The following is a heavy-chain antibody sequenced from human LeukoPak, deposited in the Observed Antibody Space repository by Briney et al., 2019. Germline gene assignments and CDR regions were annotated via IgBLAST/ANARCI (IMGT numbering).Heavy chain of an antibody. Sequence: GGSLGLSCAASGFTFSTYAMHWVRQAPGKGLEWVSGISASGGSTFYADSVKGRFTISKDNSKNTLFLQMNSLRREDTAMYYCAKASDRYYFDYWGQGTPVTVSS. V-gene: IGHV3-23*01. J-gene: IGHJ4*02. CDR3: AKASDRYYFDY. CDR2: ISASGGST. D-gene: IGHD2-21*01. CDR1: GFTFSTYA.